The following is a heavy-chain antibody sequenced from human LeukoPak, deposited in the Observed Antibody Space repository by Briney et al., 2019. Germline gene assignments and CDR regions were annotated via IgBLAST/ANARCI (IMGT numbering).Heavy chain of an antibody. V-gene: IGHV1-8*01. Sequence: GASVKVSCKASGYTFTSYDINWVRQATGQGLEWMGWMNPNSGNTGYAQKFQGRVTMTRNTSISTAYMELSSLRSEDTAVYYCARGALRYFDWLLSPHDAFDIWGQGTMVTVSS. D-gene: IGHD3-9*01. J-gene: IGHJ3*02. CDR1: GYTFTSYD. CDR3: ARGALRYFDWLLSPHDAFDI. CDR2: MNPNSGNT.